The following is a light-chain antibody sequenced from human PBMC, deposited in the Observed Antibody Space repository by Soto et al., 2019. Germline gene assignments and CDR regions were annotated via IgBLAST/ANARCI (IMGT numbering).Light chain of an antibody. V-gene: IGLV1-51*01. J-gene: IGLJ1*01. Sequence: QSVLTQPPSVSAAPGQNVTTSCSGTSSNIGTNFVSWYQHLPGTAPKILIYDNVKRPSGIPDRFSGFKSGASATLGITGLQTGDEADYYCGSWDTSLSLCYVFGTGTKVTVL. CDR3: GSWDTSLSLCYV. CDR1: SSNIGTNF. CDR2: DNV.